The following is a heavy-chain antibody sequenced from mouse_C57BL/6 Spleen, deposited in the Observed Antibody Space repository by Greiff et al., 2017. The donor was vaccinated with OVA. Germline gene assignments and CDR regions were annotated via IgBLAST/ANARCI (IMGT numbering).Heavy chain of an antibody. J-gene: IGHJ3*01. Sequence: QVQLKQPGAELVRPGSSVKLSCKASGYTFTSYWMDWVKQRPGQGLEWIGNIYPSDSETHYNQKFKDKATLTVDKSSSTAYMQLSSLTSEDSAVYYCARPYDYDSPFAYWGQGTLVTVSA. CDR1: GYTFTSYW. CDR2: IYPSDSET. CDR3: ARPYDYDSPFAY. V-gene: IGHV1-61*01. D-gene: IGHD2-4*01.